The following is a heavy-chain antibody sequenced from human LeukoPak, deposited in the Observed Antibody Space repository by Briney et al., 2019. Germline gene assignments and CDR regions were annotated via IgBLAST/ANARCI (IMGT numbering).Heavy chain of an antibody. V-gene: IGHV5-51*01. CDR3: ARGNSGRKQVIDY. J-gene: IGHJ4*02. Sequence: GESLKISCKASGYSFTIYWIGWVRQMPGKGLECMGIIYPGDSDTRYSPSFQGQVTISADKSVTTAYLQWSSLKASDTAVYYCARGNSGRKQVIDYWGQGTLVTVSS. CDR2: IYPGDSDT. CDR1: GYSFTIYW. D-gene: IGHD1-26*01.